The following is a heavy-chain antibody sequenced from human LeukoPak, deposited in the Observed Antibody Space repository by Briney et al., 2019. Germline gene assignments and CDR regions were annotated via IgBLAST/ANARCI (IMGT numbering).Heavy chain of an antibody. D-gene: IGHD6-19*01. V-gene: IGHV3-30-3*01. CDR1: GFTFSSYA. Sequence: GGSLRLSCAASGFTFSSYAMHWVRQAPGKGLEWVAVISYDGSNKYYADSVKGRFTISRDNSKNTLYLQMNSLRAEDTAVYYCARTRSSGWYGGPYYGMDVWGQGTTATVSS. CDR3: ARTRSSGWYGGPYYGMDV. J-gene: IGHJ6*02. CDR2: ISYDGSNK.